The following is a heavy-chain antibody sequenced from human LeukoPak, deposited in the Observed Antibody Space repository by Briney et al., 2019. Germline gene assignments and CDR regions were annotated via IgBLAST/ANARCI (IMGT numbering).Heavy chain of an antibody. CDR3: ARGGRRGYYYGMDV. V-gene: IGHV3-33*01. Sequence: GGSLRLSCAASGFNLTNYAFYWVRQAPAKGLEWVAVIWFDGSGKYYGDSVKGRFTISRDNSKNTVYLQMNSLRAEDTALYYCARGGRRGYYYGMDVWGQGTTVTVSS. CDR2: IWFDGSGK. CDR1: GFNLTNYA. J-gene: IGHJ6*02. D-gene: IGHD3-10*01.